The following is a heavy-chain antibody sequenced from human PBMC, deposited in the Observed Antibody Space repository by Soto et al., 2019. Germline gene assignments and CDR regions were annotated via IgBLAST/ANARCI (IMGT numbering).Heavy chain of an antibody. J-gene: IGHJ4*02. D-gene: IGHD3-3*01. Sequence: QVQLVESGGGVVQPGRSLRLSCTASGFIFSQYVMHWVRQAPGKGLEWVAIISYDATNQYYADSVRGRFTISRDNSNNTVYLQMNRLSAEDTAVYYCAREGVGPYDFWSGYYVHGGQGTLVTVSS. V-gene: IGHV3-30-3*01. CDR3: AREGVGPYDFWSGYYVH. CDR2: ISYDATNQ. CDR1: GFIFSQYV.